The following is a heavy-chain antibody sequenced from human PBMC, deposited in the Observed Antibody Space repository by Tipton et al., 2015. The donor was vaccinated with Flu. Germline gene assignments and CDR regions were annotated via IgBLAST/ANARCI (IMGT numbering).Heavy chain of an antibody. J-gene: IGHJ4*02. Sequence: SLRLSCAASGFAFSGYGMHWVRQAPGKGLEWVAFIRHDEGDKYYADSVKGRFTISRDNSKNALYLLINSLRAEDTAVYYCAKDGWDTSGWYPFDYWGQGTLVTVPS. V-gene: IGHV3-30*02. D-gene: IGHD6-19*01. CDR2: IRHDEGDK. CDR1: GFAFSGYG. CDR3: AKDGWDTSGWYPFDY.